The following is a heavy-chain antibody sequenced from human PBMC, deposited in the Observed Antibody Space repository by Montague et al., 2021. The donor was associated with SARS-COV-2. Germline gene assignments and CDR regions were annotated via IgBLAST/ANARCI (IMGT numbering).Heavy chain of an antibody. J-gene: IGHJ6*02. CDR3: ARDLAGYYGSGSYGGMDV. CDR1: GGSISSYY. CDR2: VYYSGST. Sequence: ETLSLTCTVSGGSISSYYWGWIRQPPGKGLEWIGSVYYSGSTYYNPSLKSRVTISVDTSKNQFSLKLSSVTAADTAVYYCARDLAGYYGSGSYGGMDVWGQGTTVTVSS. D-gene: IGHD3-10*01. V-gene: IGHV4-39*07.